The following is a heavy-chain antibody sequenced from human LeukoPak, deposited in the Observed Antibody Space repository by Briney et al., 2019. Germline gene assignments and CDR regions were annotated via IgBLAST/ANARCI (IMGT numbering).Heavy chain of an antibody. Sequence: SETLSLTCTVSGGSISSSSYYWGWIRQPPGKGLEWIGSIYYSGSTYYNPSLKSRVTISVDTSKNQFSLKLSSVTAADTAVYYCARVRSTPVMHYTLTDDWYFDLWGRGTLVTVSS. D-gene: IGHD2-2*02. J-gene: IGHJ2*01. CDR3: ARVRSTPVMHYTLTDDWYFDL. CDR1: GGSISSSSYY. CDR2: IYYSGST. V-gene: IGHV4-39*07.